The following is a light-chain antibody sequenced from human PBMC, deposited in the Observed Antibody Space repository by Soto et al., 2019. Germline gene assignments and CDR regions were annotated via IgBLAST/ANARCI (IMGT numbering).Light chain of an antibody. Sequence: QSALTQPASVSGSPGQSITISCTGTSSAVGGYNFVSWYQQHPGEAPKLVMFDVSTRPSGISSRFSGSKSGNTASLTIPGFQAEEEAVYYCSSYTSSSTVYVFGAGTKVTVL. CDR1: SSAVGGYNF. CDR3: SSYTSSSTVYV. V-gene: IGLV2-14*03. J-gene: IGLJ1*01. CDR2: DVS.